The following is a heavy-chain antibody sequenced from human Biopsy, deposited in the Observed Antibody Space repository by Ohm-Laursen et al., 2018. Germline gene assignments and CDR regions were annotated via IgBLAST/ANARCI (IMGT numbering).Heavy chain of an antibody. CDR3: ARHAPSYSGSYWRYFDL. V-gene: IGHV4-59*08. D-gene: IGHD1-26*01. CDR1: GGSVSGYY. CDR2: IYYTGST. Sequence: SETLSLTCIVSGGSVSGYYWSWIRQPPGKGLEWIGYIYYTGSTNYNPSLKSRVTISVDTSMNPLSLRLTSVTAADTAVYYCARHAPSYSGSYWRYFDLWGRGTLVTVSS. J-gene: IGHJ2*01.